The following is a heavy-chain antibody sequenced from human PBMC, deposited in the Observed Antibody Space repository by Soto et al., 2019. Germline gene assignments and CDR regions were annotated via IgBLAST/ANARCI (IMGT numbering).Heavy chain of an antibody. V-gene: IGHV3-23*01. CDR1: GFTFSSYA. J-gene: IGHJ6*02. Sequence: EVQLLESGGGLVQPGGSLRLSCAASGFTFSSYAMSWFSQAPGTGLEGVSVISGSGDSTYYANSVRGRFTISRDNSKNTLYLQMNSLRAEDTAVYYCAKDRDGAAAGPTKCYGMDVWGQGTTVTVSS. CDR3: AKDRDGAAAGPTKCYGMDV. CDR2: ISGSGDST. D-gene: IGHD6-13*01.